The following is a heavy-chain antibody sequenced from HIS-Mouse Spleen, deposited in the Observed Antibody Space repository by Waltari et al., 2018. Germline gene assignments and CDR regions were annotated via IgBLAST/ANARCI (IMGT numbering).Heavy chain of an antibody. CDR1: GGSISRSHYY. CDR3: AREIPYSSSWYDWYFDL. D-gene: IGHD6-13*01. J-gene: IGHJ2*01. Sequence: QLQLQESGPGLVKPSETLSLPCTVPGGSISRSHYYWGGIRQPPGKGLEWIGSIYYSGSTYYNPSLKSRVTISVDTSKNQFSLKLSSVTAADTAVYYCAREIPYSSSWYDWYFDLWGRGTLVTVSS. CDR2: IYYSGST. V-gene: IGHV4-39*07.